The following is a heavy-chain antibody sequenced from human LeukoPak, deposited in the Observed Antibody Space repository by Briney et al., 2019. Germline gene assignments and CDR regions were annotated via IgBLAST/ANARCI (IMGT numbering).Heavy chain of an antibody. CDR2: IWYDGSNK. CDR3: AKVRDYGDYVLYYFDY. D-gene: IGHD4-17*01. J-gene: IGHJ4*02. CDR1: GFTFSSYG. V-gene: IGHV3-33*06. Sequence: GGSLRLSCAASGFTFSSYGMHWVRQAPGKGLEWVAVIWYDGSNKYYADSVKGRFTISRDNSKNTLYLQMNSLRAEDTAVYYCAKVRDYGDYVLYYFDYWGQGTLVTVSS.